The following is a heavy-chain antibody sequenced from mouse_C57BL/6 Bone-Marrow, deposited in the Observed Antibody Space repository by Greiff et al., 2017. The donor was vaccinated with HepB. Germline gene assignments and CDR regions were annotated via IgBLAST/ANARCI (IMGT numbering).Heavy chain of an antibody. CDR3: AREEGLPYYFDY. Sequence: VQLQQSGPVLVKPGASVKMSCKASGYTFTDYYMNWVKQSHGKSLEWIGVINPYNGGTSYNQKFKGKATLTVDKSSSTAYMELNSLTSEDSAVYYCAREEGLPYYFDYWGQGTTLTVSP. V-gene: IGHV1-19*01. J-gene: IGHJ2*01. CDR1: GYTFTDYY. D-gene: IGHD2-2*01. CDR2: INPYNGGT.